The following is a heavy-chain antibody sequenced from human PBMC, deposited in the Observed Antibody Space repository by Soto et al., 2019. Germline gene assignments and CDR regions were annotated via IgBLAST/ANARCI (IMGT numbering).Heavy chain of an antibody. CDR3: AKGLGNAKEV. CDR1: GFNFGSYG. J-gene: IGHJ6*02. CDR2: LTASGLNT. Sequence: VQLLESGGGLVQPGGSLRLSCSASGFNFGSYGMSWVRQAPGKGLEWVPGLTASGLNTYYTDSVKGRFTISRDNSRNTVYLRMSGLRVEDTAVFHCAKGLGNAKEVWGQGTTVTVSS. D-gene: IGHD2-8*01. V-gene: IGHV3-23*01.